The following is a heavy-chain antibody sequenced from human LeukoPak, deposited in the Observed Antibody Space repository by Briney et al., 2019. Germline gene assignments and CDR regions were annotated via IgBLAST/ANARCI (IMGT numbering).Heavy chain of an antibody. Sequence: SETLSHTCTVSGGSISSYYWSWIRQPAGKGLEWIGRIYTSGSTNYNPSLKSRVTMSVDTSKNQFSLKLSSVTAADTAVYYCAREQGGSWFGDSRGAFDIWGQGTMVTVSS. CDR1: GGSISSYY. D-gene: IGHD3-10*01. V-gene: IGHV4-4*07. CDR3: AREQGGSWFGDSRGAFDI. J-gene: IGHJ3*02. CDR2: IYTSGST.